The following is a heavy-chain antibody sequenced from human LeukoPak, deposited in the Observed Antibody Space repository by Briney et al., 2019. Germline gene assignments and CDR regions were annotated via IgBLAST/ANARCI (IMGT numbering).Heavy chain of an antibody. CDR3: ARDPGYCSSTSCINWFDP. Sequence: SETLSLTCTVSGGSISSYYWSWIRQPAGKGLEWIGYIYYSGSTYYNPSLKSRVTISVDTSKNQFSLKLSSVTAADTAVYYCARDPGYCSSTSCINWFDPWGQGTLVTVSS. J-gene: IGHJ5*02. V-gene: IGHV4-59*06. CDR1: GGSISSYY. CDR2: IYYSGST. D-gene: IGHD2-2*01.